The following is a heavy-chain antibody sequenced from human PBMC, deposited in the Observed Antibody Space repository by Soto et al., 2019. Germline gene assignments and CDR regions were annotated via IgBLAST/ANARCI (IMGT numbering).Heavy chain of an antibody. V-gene: IGHV4-39*01. D-gene: IGHD6-19*01. Sequence: QLQLHESGPGLVKPSETLSLTCAVSGDSMSGSDYYWGWIRQPPGKGLEWIGSIYYSGSTYYNPSLQSRVAISVDTSKNQFSLKLKSVTAADTAIYYCARRTVNIRTFYSGLKTHCFDYWGQGAPVTVSS. CDR2: IYYSGST. J-gene: IGHJ4*02. CDR1: GDSMSGSDYY. CDR3: ARRTVNIRTFYSGLKTHCFDY.